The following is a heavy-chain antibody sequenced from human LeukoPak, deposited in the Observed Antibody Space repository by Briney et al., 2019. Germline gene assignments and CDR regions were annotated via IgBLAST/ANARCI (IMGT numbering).Heavy chain of an antibody. J-gene: IGHJ5*02. CDR2: ISYDGSNK. CDR1: GFTFSSYG. Sequence: PGGSLRLSCAASGFTFSSYGMHWVRQAPGKGLEWVAVISYDGSNKYYADSVKGRFTISRDNSKNTLYLQMNSLRAEDTAVYYCVRGQLRGSRDPWGQGTLVTVSS. V-gene: IGHV3-30*03. D-gene: IGHD1-7*01. CDR3: VRGQLRGSRDP.